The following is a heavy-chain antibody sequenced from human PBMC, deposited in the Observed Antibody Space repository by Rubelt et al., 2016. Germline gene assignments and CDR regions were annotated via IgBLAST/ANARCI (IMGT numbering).Heavy chain of an antibody. J-gene: IGHJ3*02. CDR2: IIPILGIA. D-gene: IGHD3-22*01. CDR1: GGTFSSYA. CDR3: AGDRLLDDSSGGDAFDI. Sequence: QVQLVQSGAEVKKPGSSVKVSCKASGGTFSSYAISRVRQAPGQGLEWMGRIIPILGIANYAQKFQGRVTITADKSTSTAYMELSSLRSEDTAVYYCAGDRLLDDSSGGDAFDIWGQGTMVTVSS. V-gene: IGHV1-69*04.